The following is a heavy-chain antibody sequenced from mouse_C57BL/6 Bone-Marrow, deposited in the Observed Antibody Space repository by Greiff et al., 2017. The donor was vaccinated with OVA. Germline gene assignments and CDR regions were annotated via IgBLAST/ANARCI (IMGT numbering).Heavy chain of an antibody. CDR3: TRTDYDGYCFDD. Sequence: VQLQQSGAELVRPGASVTLSCKASGYTFTDYEMHWVKQTPVHGLEWIGAIDPETGGTAYNQKFKGKAILTADKSSSTASMELRSLTSEDSAVYYCTRTDYDGYCFDDWGQGTTLTVSS. J-gene: IGHJ2*01. D-gene: IGHD2-3*01. CDR2: IDPETGGT. V-gene: IGHV1-15*01. CDR1: GYTFTDYE.